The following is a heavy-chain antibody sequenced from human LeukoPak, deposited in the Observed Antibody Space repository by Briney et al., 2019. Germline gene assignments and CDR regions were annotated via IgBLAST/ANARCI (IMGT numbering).Heavy chain of an antibody. Sequence: GESLRLSCAASGFTFSSYWMSWVRQAPGKGLEWVANIKQDGSDKYYLDSVKGRFTISRDNAKNSLYLQINSLRAEDTAVYYCARKTVVGSYFDYWGQGTPVTVSS. CDR2: IKQDGSDK. J-gene: IGHJ4*02. CDR3: ARKTVVGSYFDY. CDR1: GFTFSSYW. D-gene: IGHD4-23*01. V-gene: IGHV3-7*03.